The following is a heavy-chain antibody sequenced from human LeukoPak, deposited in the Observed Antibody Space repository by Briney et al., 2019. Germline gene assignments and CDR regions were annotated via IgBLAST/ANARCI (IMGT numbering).Heavy chain of an antibody. D-gene: IGHD3-10*01. Sequence: SETLSLTCTVSGGSISSYYWSWIRQPPGKGLEWIGYIYYSGSTNYNPSLKSRVTISVDTSKNQFSLKLSSVTAADTAVYYRARPWRRITMVRGPLGYWGQGTLVTVSS. CDR1: GGSISSYY. CDR3: ARPWRRITMVRGPLGY. V-gene: IGHV4-59*12. J-gene: IGHJ4*02. CDR2: IYYSGST.